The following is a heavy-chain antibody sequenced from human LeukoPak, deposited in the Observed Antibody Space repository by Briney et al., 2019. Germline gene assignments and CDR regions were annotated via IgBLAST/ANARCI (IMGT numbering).Heavy chain of an antibody. CDR2: ISGYNGKT. V-gene: IGHV1-18*01. CDR3: AAGKRWLQSTSVYYYYYMDV. Sequence: GASVKVSCKTSGYTFNSHYVGWVRQAPGQGLEWMGWISGYNGKTNYAQKLQGRVTMTTDTSTSTAYMELRSLRSDDTAVYYCAAGKRWLQSTSVYYYYYMDVWGKGTTVTVSS. D-gene: IGHD5-24*01. J-gene: IGHJ6*03. CDR1: GYTFNSHY.